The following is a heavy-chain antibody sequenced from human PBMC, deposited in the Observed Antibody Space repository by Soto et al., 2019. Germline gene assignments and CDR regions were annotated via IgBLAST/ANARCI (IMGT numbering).Heavy chain of an antibody. J-gene: IGHJ4*01. V-gene: IGHV4-59*01. CDR3: ARALRFGESYYFDY. Sequence: SETLSLTCNVSGGSIRSYYWSWIRQPPGKGLEWIGYIFDNGDTNYNPSLKSRVTISIDTSKNQFSLKLSSVTAADTAVYFCARALRFGESYYFDYWGHGTLVTVSS. CDR1: GGSIRSYY. CDR2: IFDNGDT. D-gene: IGHD3-10*01.